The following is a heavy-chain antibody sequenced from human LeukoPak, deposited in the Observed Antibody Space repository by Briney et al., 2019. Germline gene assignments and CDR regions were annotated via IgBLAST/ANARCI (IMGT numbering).Heavy chain of an antibody. CDR3: ARETPYGSGGYPFDY. D-gene: IGHD3-10*01. CDR2: IYNSGST. CDR1: GGSISSGSYY. Sequence: PSETLSLTCTVSGGSISSGSYYWNWIRQPPGKGLEWIGYIYNSGSTNNNPSLKSRVTISVDTSKKQFSLKLSSVTAADTAVYYCARETPYGSGGYPFDYWGQGILVTVSS. V-gene: IGHV4-61*01. J-gene: IGHJ4*02.